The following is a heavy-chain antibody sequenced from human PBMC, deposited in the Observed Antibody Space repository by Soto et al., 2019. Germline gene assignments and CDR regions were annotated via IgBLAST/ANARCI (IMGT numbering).Heavy chain of an antibody. CDR3: VRSGDYRSGSYWYFFDY. CDR1: GFTFSSYS. Sequence: GGSLRLSCATSGFTFSSYSMNWVRQAPGKGLEWVSSISSSTGYIYYADSVKGRFTISRDNAKKSLYLQLDSLRAEDTALYYCVRSGDYRSGSYWYFFDYWGQGTQVTVSS. J-gene: IGHJ4*02. D-gene: IGHD3-10*01. V-gene: IGHV3-21*04. CDR2: ISSSTGYI.